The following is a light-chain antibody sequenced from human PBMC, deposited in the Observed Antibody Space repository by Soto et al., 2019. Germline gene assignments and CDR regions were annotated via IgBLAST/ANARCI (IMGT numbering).Light chain of an antibody. CDR3: QQYGSSWT. V-gene: IGKV3-20*01. Sequence: EIVLTQSPGSLSLSPGERATLSCRASQRVSSRYLAWYQQNPGQAPRLLIYDASARATGIPERFSGSGSGTDFTLTISRLEPEDFAVYHCQQYGSSWTFGQGTKVEIK. CDR2: DAS. CDR1: QRVSSRY. J-gene: IGKJ1*01.